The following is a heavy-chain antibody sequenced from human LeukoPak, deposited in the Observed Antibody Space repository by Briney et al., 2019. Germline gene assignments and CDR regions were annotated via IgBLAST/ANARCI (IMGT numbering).Heavy chain of an antibody. Sequence: GGSLRLSCAASGFTFSSYAMSWVRQAPGKGLEWVSAISGSGGSTYYADSVKGRFTISRDNSKNTLYLQMNSLRAEDTAVYYCAKDPRSIAWSFWYYYYGMDVWGQGTTVTVSS. V-gene: IGHV3-23*01. J-gene: IGHJ6*01. CDR1: GFTFSSYA. CDR3: AKDPRSIAWSFWYYYYGMDV. CDR2: ISGSGGST. D-gene: IGHD3-3*01.